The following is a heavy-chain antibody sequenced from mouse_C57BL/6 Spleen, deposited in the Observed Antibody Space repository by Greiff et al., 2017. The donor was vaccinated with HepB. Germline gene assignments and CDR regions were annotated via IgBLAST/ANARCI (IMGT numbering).Heavy chain of an antibody. J-gene: IGHJ4*01. V-gene: IGHV1-82*01. CDR1: GYAFSSSW. CDR3: ARRYYYGSSPLYAMDY. CDR2: IYPGDGDT. Sequence: VKLQESGPELVKPGASVKISCKASGYAFSSSWMNWVKQRPGKGLEWIGRIYPGDGDTNYNGKFKGKATLTADKSSSTAYMQLSSLTSEDSAVYFCARRYYYGSSPLYAMDYWGQGTSVTVSS. D-gene: IGHD1-1*01.